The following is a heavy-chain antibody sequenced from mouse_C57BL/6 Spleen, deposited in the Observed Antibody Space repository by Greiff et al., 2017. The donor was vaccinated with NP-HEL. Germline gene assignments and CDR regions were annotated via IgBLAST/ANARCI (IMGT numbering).Heavy chain of an antibody. D-gene: IGHD1-1*01. CDR3: ARCTTGVYDY. V-gene: IGHV1-55*01. Sequence: VKLMESGAELVKPGASVKMSCKASGYTFTSYWITWVKQRPGQGLEWIGDIYPGSGSTNYNEKFKSKATLTVDTSSSTAYMQLSSLTSEDSAVYYCARCTTGVYDYWGQGTTLTVSS. CDR1: GYTFTSYW. CDR2: IYPGSGST. J-gene: IGHJ2*01.